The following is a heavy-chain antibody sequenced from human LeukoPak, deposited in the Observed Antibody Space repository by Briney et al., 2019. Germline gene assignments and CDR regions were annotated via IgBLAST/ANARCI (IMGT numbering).Heavy chain of an antibody. J-gene: IGHJ4*02. CDR2: ISWNSGSI. V-gene: IGHV3-9*03. Sequence: GGSLRLSCAASGFTFDDYAMHWVRQAPGKGLEWVSGISWNSGSIAYADPVKGRFTISRDNAKNSLYLQMNSLRAEDMALYYCARGTGNGWYYYFDYWGQGTLVTVSS. CDR3: ARGTGNGWYYYFDY. CDR1: GFTFDDYA. D-gene: IGHD6-19*01.